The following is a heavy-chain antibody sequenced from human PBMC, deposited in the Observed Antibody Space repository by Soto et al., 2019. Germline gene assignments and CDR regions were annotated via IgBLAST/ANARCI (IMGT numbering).Heavy chain of an antibody. CDR3: VPGGGSSSGYFDY. J-gene: IGHJ4*02. CDR1: GFTFSSYG. D-gene: IGHD6-6*01. CDR2: IWYDGSNK. V-gene: IGHV3-33*01. Sequence: GGSLRLSCAASGFTFSSYGMHWVRQAPGKGLEWVAVIWYDGSNKYYADSVKGRFTISRDNSKNTLYLQMNSLRAEDTAVYYCVPGGGSSSGYFDYWGQGTLVTVPS.